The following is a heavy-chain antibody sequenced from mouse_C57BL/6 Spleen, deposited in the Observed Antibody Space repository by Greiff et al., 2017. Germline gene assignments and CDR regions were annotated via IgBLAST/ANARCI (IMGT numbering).Heavy chain of an antibody. CDR2: INPSSGYT. CDR3: ARGGYGSSANWDYAMDY. D-gene: IGHD1-1*01. CDR1: GYTFTSYW. Sequence: QVQLQQSGAELAKPGDSVKLSCKASGYTFTSYWMHWVKQRPGQGLEWIGYINPSSGYTKYNQKFKDKATLTADKSSSTAYMQLSSLTYEDSAVYYCARGGYGSSANWDYAMDYWGQGTSVTVSS. V-gene: IGHV1-7*01. J-gene: IGHJ4*01.